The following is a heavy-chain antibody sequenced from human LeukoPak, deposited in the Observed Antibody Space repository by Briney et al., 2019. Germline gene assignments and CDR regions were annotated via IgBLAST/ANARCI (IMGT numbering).Heavy chain of an antibody. V-gene: IGHV4-59*01. CDR1: GGSISSYF. Sequence: SETLSLTCTVSGGSISSYFWNWIRQPPGKGLEWIGYIYYSGSTNYNPSLKSRVTISVDTSKNQFSLNLNSVTAADTAVYYCARGEDIVSTISGGAFDIWGQGTMVTVAS. CDR3: ARGEDIVSTISGGAFDI. CDR2: IYYSGST. J-gene: IGHJ3*02. D-gene: IGHD5/OR15-5a*01.